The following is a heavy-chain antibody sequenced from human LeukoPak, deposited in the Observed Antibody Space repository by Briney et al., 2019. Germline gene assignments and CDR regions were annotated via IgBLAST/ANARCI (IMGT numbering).Heavy chain of an antibody. Sequence: GGSLRLSCAASGFNFNTYTMNWVRQAPGKGLEWVSGISGTGLRTYYADSVRGRFTISRDNSGNTLFLQMSGLRVDDTAVYYCAKEGSRWGQGTLVSVSS. J-gene: IGHJ4*02. CDR3: AKEGSR. D-gene: IGHD3-10*01. V-gene: IGHV3-23*01. CDR1: GFNFNTYT. CDR2: ISGTGLRT.